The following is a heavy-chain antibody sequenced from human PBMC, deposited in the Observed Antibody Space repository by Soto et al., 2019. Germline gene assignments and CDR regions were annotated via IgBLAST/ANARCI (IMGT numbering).Heavy chain of an antibody. CDR2: INAGNGNT. Sequence: QVPLVQSGAEVKKPGASVKVSCKASGYTFTSYAMHWVRQAPGQRLEWMGWINAGNGNTKYSQKFQGRVTITRDTSASTAYMELSSLRSEDTAVYYCARAYYYDSSGYYRHKSSLNAFDIWGQGTMVTVSS. D-gene: IGHD3-22*01. V-gene: IGHV1-3*01. CDR1: GYTFTSYA. CDR3: ARAYYYDSSGYYRHKSSLNAFDI. J-gene: IGHJ3*02.